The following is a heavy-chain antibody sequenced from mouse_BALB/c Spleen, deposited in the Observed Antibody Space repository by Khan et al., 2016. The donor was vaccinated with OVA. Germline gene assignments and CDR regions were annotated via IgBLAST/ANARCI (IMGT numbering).Heavy chain of an antibody. D-gene: IGHD1-1*01. Sequence: EVQLQESGPGLVKPSQSLSLTCTVTGYSITSDYAWNWIRQFPGNKLEWMGFISYSGNTKYNPSLKSRFSITRDTSKKQLFLQLNSVTTEDTATYYWARVYGGDFDYWGQGTSLTGPS. V-gene: IGHV3-2*02. CDR1: GYSITSDYA. CDR2: ISYSGNT. J-gene: IGHJ2*02. CDR3: ARVYGGDFDY.